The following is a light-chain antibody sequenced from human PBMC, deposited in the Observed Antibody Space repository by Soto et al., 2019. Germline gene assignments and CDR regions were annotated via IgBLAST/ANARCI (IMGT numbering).Light chain of an antibody. CDR3: SSYTSRSALDYV. V-gene: IGLV2-14*01. CDR1: SSDVGGYNY. J-gene: IGLJ1*01. CDR2: KVS. Sequence: QSVLTQPAPVSGSPGQSITISCTGTSSDVGGYNYVSCYQQHPGKAPKLMIYKVSNRPSGASNRFSGSKSGNTASLTISGLQADDEADYYCSSYTSRSALDYVFGSGSKVTVL.